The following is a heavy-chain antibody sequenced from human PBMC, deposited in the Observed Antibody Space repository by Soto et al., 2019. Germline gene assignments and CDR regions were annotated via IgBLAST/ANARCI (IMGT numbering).Heavy chain of an antibody. CDR3: ARARYCSSTSCYSWFDP. V-gene: IGHV1-69*01. Sequence: QVQLVQSGAEVKKPGSSVKVSCKASGGTFSSYAISCVRQAPGQGLEWMGGIIPIFGTANYAQTFQGRVTITADESTSTAYMELSSLRSEDTAVYYCARARYCSSTSCYSWFDPGGQGTVVTVSS. J-gene: IGHJ5*02. CDR1: GGTFSSYA. D-gene: IGHD2-2*01. CDR2: IIPIFGTA.